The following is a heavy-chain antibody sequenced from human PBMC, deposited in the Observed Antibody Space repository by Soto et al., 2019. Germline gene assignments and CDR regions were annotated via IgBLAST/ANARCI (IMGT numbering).Heavy chain of an antibody. D-gene: IGHD2-15*01. CDR1: GGTFSSYA. J-gene: IGHJ5*02. CDR3: ARDRVRYGGTAYNWFDP. Sequence: GASVKVSCKASGGTFSSYAISWVRQAPGQGLEWMGGIIPIFGTANYAQKFQGRVTITADESTSTAYMELSSLRSEDTAVYYCARDRVRYGGTAYNWFDPWGQGTLVTVSS. CDR2: IIPIFGTA. V-gene: IGHV1-69*13.